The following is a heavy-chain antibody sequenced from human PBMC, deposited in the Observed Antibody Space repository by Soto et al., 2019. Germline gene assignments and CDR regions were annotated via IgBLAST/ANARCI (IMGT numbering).Heavy chain of an antibody. CDR1: GFTFSNYA. D-gene: IGHD2-21*01. CDR3: ARDRLSTIILSTTDY. J-gene: IGHJ4*02. CDR2: ISYDGSKK. V-gene: IGHV3-30-3*01. Sequence: GGSLRLSCAASGFTFSNYAMHWVRQAPGKGLEWVAVISYDGSKKYYADSVKGRFTVSRDNSKNSLYLQMNSLRTGDAAVYYCARDRLSTIILSTTDYWGQGTLVTVSS.